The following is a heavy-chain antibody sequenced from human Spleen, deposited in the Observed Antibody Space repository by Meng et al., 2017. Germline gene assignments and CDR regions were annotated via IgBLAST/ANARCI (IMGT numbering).Heavy chain of an antibody. D-gene: IGHD3-22*01. J-gene: IGHJ6*02. Sequence: GESLKISCAASGFTFSSYAMHWVRQAPGKGLEWVAVISYDGSNKYYADSVKGRFTISRDNSKNTLYLQMNSLRAEDTAIYYCARVYDSSGYYSYYYGMDVWGQGTTVTVSS. CDR2: ISYDGSNK. V-gene: IGHV3-30*04. CDR3: ARVYDSSGYYSYYYGMDV. CDR1: GFTFSSYA.